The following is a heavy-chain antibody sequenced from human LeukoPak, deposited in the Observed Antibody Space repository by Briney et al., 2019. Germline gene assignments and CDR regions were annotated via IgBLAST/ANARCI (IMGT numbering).Heavy chain of an antibody. V-gene: IGHV1-2*02. D-gene: IGHD1-26*01. CDR1: GYTFTDYY. Sequence: EASVKVSCKASGYTFTDYYMHWVRQAPGQGLEWMGWFNPNSGGTIYAQKFQGGVTMTRDTSISTAYMEVSSLRPDDTAVYYCARDEVGPFDYWGQGTLVTVSS. J-gene: IGHJ4*02. CDR2: FNPNSGGT. CDR3: ARDEVGPFDY.